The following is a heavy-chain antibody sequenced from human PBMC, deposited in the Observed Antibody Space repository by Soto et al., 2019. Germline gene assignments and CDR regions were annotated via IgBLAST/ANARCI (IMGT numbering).Heavy chain of an antibody. V-gene: IGHV1-69*12. Sequence: QVQLMQSGAEVKKPGSSVQVSCKDYGDTFNSYAVNWVRQAPGQGLEWMGGIIPIFGAANYAQKFQGRVTITADESTSTVYMELRSLRSDDTALFYCARELRITTAGPRPYDSWGQGTLVTVSS. CDR2: IIPIFGAA. CDR3: ARELRITTAGPRPYDS. D-gene: IGHD6-13*01. CDR1: GDTFNSYA. J-gene: IGHJ4*02.